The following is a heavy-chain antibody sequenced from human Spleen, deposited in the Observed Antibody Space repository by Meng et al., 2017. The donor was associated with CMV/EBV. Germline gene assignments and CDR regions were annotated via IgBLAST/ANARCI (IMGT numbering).Heavy chain of an antibody. Sequence: SETLSLTCAVYGGSFSGYYWSWIRQPPGKGLEWIGEINHSGSTNYNPSLKSRVTISVDTSKNQFSLKLSSVTAADTAVYYCARSPPRVAARYYYYYGMDVWGPGTTVTVSS. D-gene: IGHD6-6*01. CDR1: GGSFSGYY. V-gene: IGHV4-34*01. CDR2: INHSGST. CDR3: ARSPPRVAARYYYYYGMDV. J-gene: IGHJ6*02.